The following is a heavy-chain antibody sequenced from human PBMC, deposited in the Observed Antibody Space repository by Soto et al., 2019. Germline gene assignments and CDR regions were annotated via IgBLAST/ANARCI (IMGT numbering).Heavy chain of an antibody. Sequence: GGSLRLSCAASGFTFCNFGMNWVRQAPGKGLEWVAFISLDGSSKYYVDSVKGRFIISRDNAKNTLSLQMNSLKAEDTAVYYCAKDTSKYSSNWPAYYGLNVWGQGTTVTVSS. CDR2: ISLDGSSK. J-gene: IGHJ6*02. D-gene: IGHD6-13*01. V-gene: IGHV3-30*18. CDR1: GFTFCNFG. CDR3: AKDTSKYSSNWPAYYGLNV.